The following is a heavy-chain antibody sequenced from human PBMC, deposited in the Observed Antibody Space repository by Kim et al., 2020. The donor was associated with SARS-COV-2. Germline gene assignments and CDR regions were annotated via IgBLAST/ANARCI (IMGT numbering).Heavy chain of an antibody. J-gene: IGHJ6*02. CDR2: IWYDGSNK. Sequence: GGSLRLSCAASGFTFSTYGMHWVRRAPGKGLEWVAVIWYDGSNKYYADSVKGRFTISRDNSKNTLYLQMNSLRAEDTAVYYCAKDTSLRYFDWSPTYGMDVWGQGTTVTVSS. CDR1: GFTFSTYG. CDR3: AKDTSLRYFDWSPTYGMDV. V-gene: IGHV3-33*06. D-gene: IGHD3-9*01.